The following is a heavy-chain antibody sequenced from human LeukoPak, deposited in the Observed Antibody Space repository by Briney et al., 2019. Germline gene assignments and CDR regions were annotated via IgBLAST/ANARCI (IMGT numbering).Heavy chain of an antibody. J-gene: IGHJ3*02. V-gene: IGHV3-21*01. D-gene: IGHD1-26*01. CDR2: ISSSSSYT. CDR1: GFTFSSYT. Sequence: GGSLRPSCAASGFTFSSYTINWVRQAPGKGLEWVSSISSSSSYTHSADSVRVRFTISRDNAKNSLFLQMNSLRAEDTAVYYCARDEWGDAFDIWGQGTMVTVFS. CDR3: ARDEWGDAFDI.